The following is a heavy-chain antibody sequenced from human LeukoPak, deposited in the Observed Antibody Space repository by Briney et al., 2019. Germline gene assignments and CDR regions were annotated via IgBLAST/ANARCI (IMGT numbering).Heavy chain of an antibody. J-gene: IGHJ5*02. CDR2: ISSDGSKI. D-gene: IGHD6-13*01. CDR3: ARDTGYIAARARFDP. CDR1: GFLFSNYA. V-gene: IGHV3-30*04. Sequence: AGGSLRLSCAASGFLFSNYAMHWVRQAPGKGLEWVALISSDGSKIYYADPVKGRFTISRDNSRNTLYLQMNSLRAEDSAVYYCARDTGYIAARARFDPWGQGTLVTVSS.